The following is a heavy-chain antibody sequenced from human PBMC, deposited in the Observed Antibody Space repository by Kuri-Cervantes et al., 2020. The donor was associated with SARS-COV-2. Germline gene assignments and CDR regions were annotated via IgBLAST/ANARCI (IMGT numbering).Heavy chain of an antibody. Sequence: GESLKISCAASGFQFDDYTMHWVRQPPGKGLEWVSLISWDGATTYYVDSVKGRFTISRDNAKNSLYLQMNSLRAEDTAVYYCARDRKYYDFWSGPNYYMDVWGKGTTVTVSS. CDR3: ARDRKYYDFWSGPNYYMDV. V-gene: IGHV3-43*01. J-gene: IGHJ6*03. CDR2: ISWDGATT. D-gene: IGHD3-3*01. CDR1: GFQFDDYT.